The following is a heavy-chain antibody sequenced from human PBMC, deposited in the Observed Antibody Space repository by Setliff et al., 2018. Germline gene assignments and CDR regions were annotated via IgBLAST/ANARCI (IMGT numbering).Heavy chain of an antibody. V-gene: IGHV1-2*06. CDR1: GYPFTDYY. CDR3: ARECYSSSWYGDYYYYYGMDV. Sequence: ASVKVSCKTSGYPFTDYYIHWVRQAPGQGLEWMGRINPNSGATNFAQKFQGRVTMTRDTSISTAYMDLSRLRSDDTAVYYCARECYSSSWYGDYYYYYGMDVWGQGTTVTV. D-gene: IGHD6-13*01. J-gene: IGHJ6*02. CDR2: INPNSGAT.